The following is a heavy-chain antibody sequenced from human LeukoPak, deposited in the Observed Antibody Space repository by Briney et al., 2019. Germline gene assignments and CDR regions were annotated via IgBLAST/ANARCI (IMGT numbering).Heavy chain of an antibody. D-gene: IGHD2-15*01. CDR2: ISSSSSYI. CDR3: ARGHCSGGSCEIDY. Sequence: GGSLRLSCAASGFTFSSYSMNWVRQAPGKGLEWVSSISSSSSYIYYADSVKGRFTISRDNAKNSLYLQMNSLGAEDTAVYYCARGHCSGGSCEIDYWGQGTLVTVSS. V-gene: IGHV3-21*01. CDR1: GFTFSSYS. J-gene: IGHJ4*02.